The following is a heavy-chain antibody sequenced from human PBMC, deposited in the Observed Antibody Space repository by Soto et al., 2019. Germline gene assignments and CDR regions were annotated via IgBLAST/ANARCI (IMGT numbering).Heavy chain of an antibody. CDR2: RYYSGNT. D-gene: IGHD6-13*01. J-gene: IGHJ4*02. CDR1: GGSISSSSYY. CDR3: AGRGGYSSSWYHFDY. Sequence: PSETLSLTCTVSGGSISSSSYYWGWIRQPPGKGMEWIGSRYYSGNTYYHPSLKSRVTISVDTSMNQFSLKLSSVTAADTAFYYCAGRGGYSSSWYHFDYWGQGALVTVSS. V-gene: IGHV4-39*01.